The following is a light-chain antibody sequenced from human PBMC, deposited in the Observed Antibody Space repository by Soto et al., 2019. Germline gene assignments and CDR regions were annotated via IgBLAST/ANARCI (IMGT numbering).Light chain of an antibody. CDR1: SGSIASNS. CDR2: EDD. J-gene: IGLJ3*02. Sequence: NFMLTQPHSVSESPGKTVTISCTRISGSIASNSVQWFQQRPGSAPTTVIFEDDQRPSGVPDRFSGSIDSSSNSASLTISGLKTEDEADYYCLSFDSDTQVLGGGTKVTVL. CDR3: LSFDSDTQV. V-gene: IGLV6-57*03.